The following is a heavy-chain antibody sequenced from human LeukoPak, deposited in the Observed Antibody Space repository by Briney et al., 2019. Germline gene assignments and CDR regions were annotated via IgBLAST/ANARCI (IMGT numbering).Heavy chain of an antibody. CDR3: ASRKGKKYSSSSFDY. D-gene: IGHD6-6*01. Sequence: SETLSLTCAVYGGSFSGYYWSWIPQPPGKGLGGIGEINHSGSTNYNPSLKSRVTISVDTSKNQFSLKLSSVTAADTAVYYCASRKGKKYSSSSFDYWGQGTLVTVSS. CDR1: GGSFSGYY. CDR2: INHSGST. J-gene: IGHJ4*02. V-gene: IGHV4-34*01.